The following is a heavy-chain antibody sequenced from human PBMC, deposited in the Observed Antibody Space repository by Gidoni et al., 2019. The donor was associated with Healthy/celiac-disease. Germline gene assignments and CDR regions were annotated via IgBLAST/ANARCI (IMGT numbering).Heavy chain of an antibody. CDR2: IYHSGST. CDR3: ARDLCSGGSCYSDY. D-gene: IGHD2-15*01. J-gene: IGHJ4*02. CDR1: GGSIRSSNW. Sequence: QVQLQESGPGLVKPSWTLSLTCAVSGGSIRSSNWWSWVRQPPGTGLEWIGEIYHSGSTNYNPSLKSRVTISVDKSKNQFSLKLSSVTAADTAVYYCARDLCSGGSCYSDYWGQGTLVTVSS. V-gene: IGHV4-4*02.